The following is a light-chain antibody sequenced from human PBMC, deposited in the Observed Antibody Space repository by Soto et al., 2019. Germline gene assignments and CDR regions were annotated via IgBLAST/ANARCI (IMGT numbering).Light chain of an antibody. Sequence: QSVLTQPPSGSGSPGQCVRVSWGGGSAKIGAGYGVHWYQQLPGTAPKLLIYDNNNRPSGVPGRFSGSKSGTSASLAITGLQAEDEADYYCQSYDYSLSAHYVFGAGTKVTVL. V-gene: IGLV1-40*01. CDR1: SAKIGAGYG. CDR3: QSYDYSLSAHYV. J-gene: IGLJ1*01. CDR2: DNN.